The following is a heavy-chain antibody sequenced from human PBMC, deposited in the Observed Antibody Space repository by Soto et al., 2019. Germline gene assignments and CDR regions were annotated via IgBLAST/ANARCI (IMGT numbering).Heavy chain of an antibody. CDR2: IYSSGTT. CDR3: ARGYYYDSSGVCFDF. Sequence: QVQLQESGPGLVKPSEILSLTCTVSGDSISSNYWSWIRQPPGKGLEWIGYIYSSGTTNYNPSLASRVTISLDTSKNQFSLRLSSVTAADTAVYYCARGYYYDSSGVCFDFWGQGTMVSVSS. V-gene: IGHV4-59*13. CDR1: GDSISSNY. J-gene: IGHJ3*01. D-gene: IGHD3-22*01.